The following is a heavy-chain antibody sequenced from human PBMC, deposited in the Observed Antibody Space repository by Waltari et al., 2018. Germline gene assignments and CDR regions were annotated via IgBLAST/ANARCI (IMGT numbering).Heavy chain of an antibody. Sequence: QVQLQQWGAGLLKPSETLSLTCAVYGGSFSGYYWSWIRQPPGKGLEWIGEINHSGSTNYNPSLKSRVTISVDTSKNQFSLKLSSVTAADTAVYYCARSRTVTTCYFDYWGQGTLVTVSS. D-gene: IGHD4-4*01. V-gene: IGHV4-34*01. J-gene: IGHJ4*02. CDR2: INHSGST. CDR1: GGSFSGYY. CDR3: ARSRTVTTCYFDY.